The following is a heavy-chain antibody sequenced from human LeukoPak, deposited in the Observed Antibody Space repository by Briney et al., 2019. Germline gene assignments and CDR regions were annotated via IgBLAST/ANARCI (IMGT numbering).Heavy chain of an antibody. D-gene: IGHD2-15*01. CDR2: IKQDGSEK. CDR3: ARGGRGSPGVFDP. V-gene: IGHV3-7*01. CDR1: GFTFSSYW. J-gene: IGHJ5*02. Sequence: GGSLRLSCAASGFTFSSYWMSWVRQAPGKGLEWVANIKQDGSEKYYVDSVKGRFTTSRDNAKNSLYLQMNSLRAEDTAVYYCARGGRGSPGVFDPWGQGTLVTVSS.